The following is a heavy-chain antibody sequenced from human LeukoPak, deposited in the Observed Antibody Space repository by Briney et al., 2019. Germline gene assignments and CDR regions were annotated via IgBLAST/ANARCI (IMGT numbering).Heavy chain of an antibody. V-gene: IGHV3-23*01. J-gene: IGHJ4*02. Sequence: DSVKGRFTISRDNSKNTLYLQMNSLRAEDTAVYYCAKDFDSSGYCIFDYWGQGTLVTVSS. D-gene: IGHD3-22*01. CDR3: AKDFDSSGYCIFDY.